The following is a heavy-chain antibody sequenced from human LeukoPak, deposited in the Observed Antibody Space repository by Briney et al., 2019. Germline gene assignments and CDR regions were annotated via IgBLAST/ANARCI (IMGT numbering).Heavy chain of an antibody. V-gene: IGHV1-2*02. J-gene: IGHJ4*02. Sequence: ASVKVSCKASGYTFTGYYMHWVRQAPGQGLEWMGWINPNSGGTNYAQKFQGRVTMTRDTSISTACMELSRLRSDDTAVYYCARSYYGSGKGRNFDYWGQGTLVTVSS. CDR2: INPNSGGT. CDR1: GYTFTGYY. CDR3: ARSYYGSGKGRNFDY. D-gene: IGHD3-10*01.